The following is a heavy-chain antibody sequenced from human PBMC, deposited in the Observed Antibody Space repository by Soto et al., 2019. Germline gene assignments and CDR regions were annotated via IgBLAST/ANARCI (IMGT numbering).Heavy chain of an antibody. CDR1: GGAFGRYS. J-gene: IGHJ4*02. V-gene: IGHV1-69*01. D-gene: IGHD4-17*01. CDR2: VIPVFNTS. Sequence: QVQLEQSGPEVKRPGTSVKVSCKASGGAFGRYSVSWVRQAPGQGLEWIGGVIPVFNTSNYSLKFQGRVAIFADLSTNTVFMELRSLRSEDRALYYCARGDEMTAVTIFEYWGQGTLVTVSS. CDR3: ARGDEMTAVTIFEY.